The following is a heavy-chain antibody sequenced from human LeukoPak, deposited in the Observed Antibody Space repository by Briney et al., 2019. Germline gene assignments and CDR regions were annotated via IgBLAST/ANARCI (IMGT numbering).Heavy chain of an antibody. D-gene: IGHD3-22*01. J-gene: IGHJ4*02. CDR2: INHSGST. Sequence: SETLSLTCAVYGGXFSGYYCSWIRQPPGKGLEWIGEINHSGSTNYNPSLKSRVTISVDTSKNQYSLKLRSVTAADTAVYYCARGDYHDSSGPISAYWGQGTLVTVSS. CDR3: ARGDYHDSSGPISAY. V-gene: IGHV4-34*01. CDR1: GGXFSGYY.